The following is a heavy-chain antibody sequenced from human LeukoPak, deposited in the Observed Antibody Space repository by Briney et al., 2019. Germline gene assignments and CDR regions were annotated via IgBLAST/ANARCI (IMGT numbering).Heavy chain of an antibody. CDR3: AREGAYYYGSGSYSITNYFDY. V-gene: IGHV1-69*06. CDR2: IIPIFGTA. Sequence: GASVKVSCKASGGTFSSYAISWVRQAPGQGLEWMGGIIPIFGTANYAQKFQGRVTITADKSTSTAYMELSSLRSDDTAVYYCAREGAYYYGSGSYSITNYFDYWGQGTLVTVSS. CDR1: GGTFSSYA. J-gene: IGHJ4*02. D-gene: IGHD3-10*01.